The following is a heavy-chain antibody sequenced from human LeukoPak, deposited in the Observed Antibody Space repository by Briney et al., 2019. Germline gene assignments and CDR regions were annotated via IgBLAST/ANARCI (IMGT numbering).Heavy chain of an antibody. Sequence: SVKVSCKASGGTFSSYAISWVRQAPGQGLEWMGGIIPIFGTANYAQKFQGRVTITADESTSTAYMELSSLRSEDTAVYYCARSTLWSGYYRHHYFDYWGQGTLVSVSS. CDR1: GGTFSSYA. CDR3: ARSTLWSGYYRHHYFDY. D-gene: IGHD3-3*01. J-gene: IGHJ4*02. V-gene: IGHV1-69*13. CDR2: IIPIFGTA.